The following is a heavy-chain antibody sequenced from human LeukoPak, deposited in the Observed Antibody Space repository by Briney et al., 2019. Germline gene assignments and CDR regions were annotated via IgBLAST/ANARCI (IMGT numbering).Heavy chain of an antibody. Sequence: GGSLRLSCAASGFFLSNYAMSWVRQAPGKGLEWVSTISASGSRTYYTDSVKGRFSISRDNSRNTMYLQMNSLRAEDTAVYYCARWAPRPVAGRGDAFDIWGQGTMVTVSS. CDR2: ISASGSRT. CDR3: ARWAPRPVAGRGDAFDI. J-gene: IGHJ3*02. D-gene: IGHD6-19*01. CDR1: GFFLSNYA. V-gene: IGHV3-23*01.